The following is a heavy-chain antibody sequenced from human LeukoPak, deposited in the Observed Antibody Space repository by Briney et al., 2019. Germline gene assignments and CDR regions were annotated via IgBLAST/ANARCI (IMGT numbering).Heavy chain of an antibody. CDR2: INQDGSEK. J-gene: IGHJ4*02. Sequence: GGSLRLSCAASGFTFSSYWMSWVRQAPGKGLEWVANINQDGSEKYYVDSVKGRFTISRDNAKNSLYLQMNSLRAEDTAEYYCARDIPAPGICFDYWGQGTLVTVSS. CDR1: GFTFSSYW. CDR3: ARDIPAPGICFDY. V-gene: IGHV3-7*01. D-gene: IGHD6-13*01.